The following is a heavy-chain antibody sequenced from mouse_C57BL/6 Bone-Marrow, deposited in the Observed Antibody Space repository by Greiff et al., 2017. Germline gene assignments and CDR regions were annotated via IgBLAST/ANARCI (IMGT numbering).Heavy chain of an antibody. V-gene: IGHV14-2*01. D-gene: IGHD1-1*02. CDR3: AGWCYSDY. CDR2: IDPADGDT. Sequence: VQLQQSGAELVKPGASVKLSCTASGFNIKDYSMHWVKQRPEQGLEWIGRIDPADGDTKYAPKFQGKATITADTSSNTAYLQLSSLTSEDTAVXYCAGWCYSDYWGKGTTVTVSS. CDR1: GFNIKDYS. J-gene: IGHJ4*01.